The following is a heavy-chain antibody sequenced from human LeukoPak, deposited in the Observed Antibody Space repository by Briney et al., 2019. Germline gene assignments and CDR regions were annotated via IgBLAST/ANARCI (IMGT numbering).Heavy chain of an antibody. CDR2: ISSSSSYI. CDR3: ARDLDYYDSSGYLARGYYFDY. J-gene: IGHJ4*02. V-gene: IGHV3-21*01. Sequence: GGSLRLSCAASGFTFSSYSMNWVRQAPGKGLEWVSSISSSSSYIYYADSVKGRFTISRDNAKNSLYLQMNSLRAEDTAVYYCARDLDYYDSSGYLARGYYFDYWGQGTLVTVSS. D-gene: IGHD3-22*01. CDR1: GFTFSSYS.